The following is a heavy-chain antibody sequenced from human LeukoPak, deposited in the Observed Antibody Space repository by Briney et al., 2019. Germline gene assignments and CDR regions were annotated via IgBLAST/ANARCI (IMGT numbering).Heavy chain of an antibody. Sequence: GGSLRLSCAASGFTFSSYWMNWARQAPGKGLEWVAVISNDGSNKNHADSVKGRFTISRDNSKNTLYLQMNSLRAEDTAVYYCAKDRGPILGRSFSHFDYWGQGTLVTVSS. D-gene: IGHD2-2*02. J-gene: IGHJ4*02. CDR3: AKDRGPILGRSFSHFDY. V-gene: IGHV3-30*18. CDR2: ISNDGSNK. CDR1: GFTFSSYW.